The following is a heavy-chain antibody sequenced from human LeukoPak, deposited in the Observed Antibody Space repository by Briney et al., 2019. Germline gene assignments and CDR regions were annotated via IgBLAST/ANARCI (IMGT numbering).Heavy chain of an antibody. CDR1: GFTFSSYG. J-gene: IGHJ4*02. D-gene: IGHD2-2*01. V-gene: IGHV3-7*01. Sequence: GGSLRLSCAASGFTFSSYGMHWVRQAPGKGLEWVANIKQDGSEKYYVDSVKGRFTISRDNAKNSLYLQMNSLRAEDTAVYYCARDLPIVVVPAATSPLDYWGQGTLVTVSS. CDR3: ARDLPIVVVPAATSPLDY. CDR2: IKQDGSEK.